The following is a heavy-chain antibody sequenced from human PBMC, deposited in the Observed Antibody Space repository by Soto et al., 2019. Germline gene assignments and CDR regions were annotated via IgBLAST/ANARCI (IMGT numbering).Heavy chain of an antibody. CDR1: GFTFSSYA. V-gene: IGHV3-23*01. CDR2: ISGSGGST. J-gene: IGHJ6*02. CDR3: AKDIGGEGVPAANLYYYYYGMDV. Sequence: GGSLRLSCAASGFTFSSYAMSWVRQAPGKGLEWVSAISGSGGSTYYADSVKGRFTISRDNSKNTLYLQMNSLRAEDTAVYYCAKDIGGEGVPAANLYYYYYGMDVWGQGTTVTVSS. D-gene: IGHD2-2*01.